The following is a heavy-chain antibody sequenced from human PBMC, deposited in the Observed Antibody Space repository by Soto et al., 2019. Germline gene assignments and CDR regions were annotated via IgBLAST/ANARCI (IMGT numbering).Heavy chain of an antibody. CDR1: GGTFSSYT. V-gene: IGHV1-69*02. Sequence: QVQLVQSGAEVKKPGSSVKVSCKASGGTFSSYTISWVRQAPGQGLEWMGRIIPILGIANYAQKFQGRVTITADKSTSTAYMELSSLRSEDTAVYYCAADINYDILTGYSPYYFDYWGLGTLVTVSS. CDR2: IIPILGIA. CDR3: AADINYDILTGYSPYYFDY. D-gene: IGHD3-9*01. J-gene: IGHJ4*02.